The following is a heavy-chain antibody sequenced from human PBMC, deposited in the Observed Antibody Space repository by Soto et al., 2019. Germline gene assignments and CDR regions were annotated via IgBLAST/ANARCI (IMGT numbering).Heavy chain of an antibody. V-gene: IGHV4-4*02. J-gene: IGHJ3*02. CDR1: GASIGSSNW. CDR3: ARGIFYAFDI. CDR2: IHDSGST. Sequence: PSETLSLTCAVSGASIGSSNWWSWVRQSPGKGLEWIGEIHDSGSTEYNPSLKSRVTISLDKSKNQFSLNVSSVAAADTAVYYCARGIFYAFDIWGQGTMVTVSS. D-gene: IGHD3-9*01.